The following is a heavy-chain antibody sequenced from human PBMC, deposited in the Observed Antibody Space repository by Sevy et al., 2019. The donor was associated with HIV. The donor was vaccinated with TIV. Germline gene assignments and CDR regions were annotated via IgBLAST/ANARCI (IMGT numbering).Heavy chain of an antibody. D-gene: IGHD2-8*02. CDR1: GFTFSSYS. Sequence: GGSLRLSCAASGFTFSSYSMNWVRQAPGKGLEWVSYISSSSSTIYYADSVKGRFTISRDNAKNSLYLQMNSLRAEDTAVYYCARARKVGIVLVVYAINYGMDVWGQGTTVTVSS. CDR2: ISSSSSTI. J-gene: IGHJ6*02. CDR3: ARARKVGIVLVVYAINYGMDV. V-gene: IGHV3-48*01.